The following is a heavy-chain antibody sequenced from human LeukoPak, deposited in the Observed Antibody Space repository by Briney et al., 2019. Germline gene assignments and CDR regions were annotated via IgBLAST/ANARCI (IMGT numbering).Heavy chain of an antibody. D-gene: IGHD3-22*01. CDR3: ARVISGYYSYYFDY. Sequence: SETLSLTCTVSGGSISSGSYYWSWIRQPAGKGLEWIGRIYTSGSTNYNPSLKSRVTISVDTSKNQFSLKLSSVTAADTAVYYCARVISGYYSYYFDYWGQGTLVTVSS. J-gene: IGHJ4*02. CDR1: GGSISSGSYY. V-gene: IGHV4-61*02. CDR2: IYTSGST.